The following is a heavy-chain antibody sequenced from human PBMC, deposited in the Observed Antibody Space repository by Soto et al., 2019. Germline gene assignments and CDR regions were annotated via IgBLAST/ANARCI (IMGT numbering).Heavy chain of an antibody. CDR3: ARGDWLDP. Sequence: PSETLSLTCAVSGGSISSGGYSWSWIRQPPGKGLEWIGYIYHSGSTYYNPSLKSRVTISVDRSKNQFSLKLSSVTAADTAVYYCARGDWLDPWGQGNLVNVSS. J-gene: IGHJ5*02. V-gene: IGHV4-30-2*01. CDR2: IYHSGST. CDR1: GGSISSGGYS.